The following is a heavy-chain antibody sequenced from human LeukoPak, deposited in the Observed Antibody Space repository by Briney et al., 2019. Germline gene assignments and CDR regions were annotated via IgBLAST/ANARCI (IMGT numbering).Heavy chain of an antibody. Sequence: GGSLRLSCAASGFTFSTYALHWVRQAPGKGLEWVAVILYDAYYADSVKGRFTISRDNAKNSLYLQMNSLRAEDTAVYYCARRIVGYMDVWGKGTTVTASS. CDR2: ILYDA. J-gene: IGHJ6*03. D-gene: IGHD2-21*01. CDR3: ARRIVGYMDV. V-gene: IGHV3-30*04. CDR1: GFTFSTYA.